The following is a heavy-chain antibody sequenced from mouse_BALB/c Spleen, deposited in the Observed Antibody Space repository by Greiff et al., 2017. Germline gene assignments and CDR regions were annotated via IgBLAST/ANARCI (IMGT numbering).Heavy chain of an antibody. Sequence: DVMLVESGGGLVKPGGSLKLSCAASGFAFSSYDMSWVRQTPEKRLEWVAYISSGGGSTYYPDTVKGRFTISRDNAKNTLYLQMSSLKSEDTAMYYCARQGYYGSKAMDYWGQGTSVTVSS. V-gene: IGHV5-12-1*01. CDR3: ARQGYYGSKAMDY. CDR2: ISSGGGST. D-gene: IGHD1-1*01. J-gene: IGHJ4*01. CDR1: GFAFSSYD.